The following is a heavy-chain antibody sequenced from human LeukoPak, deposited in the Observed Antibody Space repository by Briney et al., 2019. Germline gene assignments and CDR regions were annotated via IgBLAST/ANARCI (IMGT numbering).Heavy chain of an antibody. J-gene: IGHJ4*02. Sequence: PSETLSLTCTVSGGSISSHYWSWIRQPPGKGLEWIGYTYYSGSTNYNPSLKSRVTISVDTSKNQFSLKLSSVTAADTAVYYCARQDYYDSSGYYYFDYWGQGTLVTVSS. CDR2: TYYSGST. V-gene: IGHV4-59*11. CDR1: GGSISSHY. D-gene: IGHD3-22*01. CDR3: ARQDYYDSSGYYYFDY.